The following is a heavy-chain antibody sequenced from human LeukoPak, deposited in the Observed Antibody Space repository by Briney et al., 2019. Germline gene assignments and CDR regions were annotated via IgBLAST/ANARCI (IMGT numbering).Heavy chain of an antibody. CDR3: ARGRWVATNQAYYFDD. D-gene: IGHD5-12*01. CDR2: INAGNGHT. J-gene: IGHJ4*02. CDR1: AYSFTPYA. V-gene: IGHV1-3*03. Sequence: ASVKLSCKTSAYSFTPYAMHWVRQAPGQRLEWMGWINAGNGHTKYSQEFQGRLTITRDTSANIVYMDLSSLRSEDMAVYYCARGRWVATNQAYYFDDWGQGTLVTVSS.